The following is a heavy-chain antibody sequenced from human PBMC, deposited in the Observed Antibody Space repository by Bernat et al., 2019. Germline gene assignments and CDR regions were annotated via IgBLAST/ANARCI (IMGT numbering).Heavy chain of an antibody. V-gene: IGHV1-2*02. CDR1: GYTFTGYY. CDR2: INPNSGGT. Sequence: QVQLVQSGAEVKKPGASVKVSCKASGYTFTGYYMHWVRQAPGQGLEWMGWINPNSGGTNYAQKFQGRVTMTRDTSISTAYMELSRLRSDDTAVYYWARELGYCSGGSCSGGRIIKNYFDYWGQGTLVTVSS. CDR3: ARELGYCSGGSCSGGRIIKNYFDY. J-gene: IGHJ4*02. D-gene: IGHD2-15*01.